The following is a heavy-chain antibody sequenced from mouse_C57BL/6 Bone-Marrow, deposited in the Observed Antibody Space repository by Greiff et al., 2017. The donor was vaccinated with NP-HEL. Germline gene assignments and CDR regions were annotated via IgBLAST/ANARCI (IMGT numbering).Heavy chain of an antibody. CDR3: ARWGVVAPCWYFDV. J-gene: IGHJ1*03. Sequence: QVQLQQPGAELVKPGASVKLSCKASGYTFTSYWMQWVKQRPGQGLEWIGEIDPSDSYTNYNQKFKGQATLTVDTSSSTAYMQLSSLTSEDSTVYYCARWGVVAPCWYFDVWGTGTTVTVSS. D-gene: IGHD1-1*01. CDR1: GYTFTSYW. V-gene: IGHV1-50*01. CDR2: IDPSDSYT.